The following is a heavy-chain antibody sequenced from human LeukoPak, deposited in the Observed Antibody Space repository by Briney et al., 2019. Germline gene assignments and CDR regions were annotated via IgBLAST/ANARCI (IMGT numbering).Heavy chain of an antibody. D-gene: IGHD3-3*01. J-gene: IGHJ6*03. Sequence: PSETLSLTCGVSGYSISSGYYWGWIRQPPGKGLEWIGSIYHSGSTYYNPSLKSRVTISVDTSKNQFSLKLSSVTAADTAVYYCASLYDFWSGNMDVWGKGTTVTVS. CDR2: IYHSGST. CDR1: GYSISSGYY. CDR3: ASLYDFWSGNMDV. V-gene: IGHV4-38-2*01.